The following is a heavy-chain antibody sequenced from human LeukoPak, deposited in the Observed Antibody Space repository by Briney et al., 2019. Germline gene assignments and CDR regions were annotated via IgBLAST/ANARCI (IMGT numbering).Heavy chain of an antibody. V-gene: IGHV4-39*01. Sequence: SEALSLTCTVSGGSISSSSYYWGWIRQPPGKGLEWIGSMSYSGSTYYNPSLKSRVTISVDTSKNQFSLKLSSVNAADTAVYYCARRPNSSGWYGAFDYWGQGTLVTVSS. J-gene: IGHJ4*02. CDR2: MSYSGST. CDR3: ARRPNSSGWYGAFDY. D-gene: IGHD6-19*01. CDR1: GGSISSSSYY.